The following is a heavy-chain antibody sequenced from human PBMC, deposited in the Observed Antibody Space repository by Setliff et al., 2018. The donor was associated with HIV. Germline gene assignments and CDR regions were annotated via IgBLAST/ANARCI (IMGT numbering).Heavy chain of an antibody. CDR2: IAPSSGGI. D-gene: IGHD1-1*01. Sequence: ASVKVSCKASGYTFTSYILHWVRQAAGQGLEWVGRIAPSSGGIHYAQKFQDRVTMTRDTSTSAVYMDLSRLRSEDTAVYYCAREFPGGTKGFDYWGQGTLVTVSS. CDR3: AREFPGGTKGFDY. J-gene: IGHJ4*02. CDR1: GYTFTSYI. V-gene: IGHV1-46*01.